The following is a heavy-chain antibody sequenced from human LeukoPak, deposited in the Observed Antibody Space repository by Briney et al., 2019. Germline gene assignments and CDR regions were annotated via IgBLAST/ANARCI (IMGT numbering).Heavy chain of an antibody. D-gene: IGHD3-10*01. Sequence: SETLSHTCTVSGGSISSYYWSWIRQPPGKGLEWIGYIYYSGSTNYNPSLKSRVTISVDTSKNQFSLKLSSVTAADTAVYYCARDRITMVRGVITKNEPYNWFDPWGQGTLVTVSS. CDR3: ARDRITMVRGVITKNEPYNWFDP. CDR1: GGSISSYY. CDR2: IYYSGST. J-gene: IGHJ5*02. V-gene: IGHV4-59*12.